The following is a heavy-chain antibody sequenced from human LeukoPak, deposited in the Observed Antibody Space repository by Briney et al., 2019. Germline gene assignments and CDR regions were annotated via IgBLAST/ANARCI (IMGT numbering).Heavy chain of an antibody. D-gene: IGHD3-22*01. CDR1: GYTFTGYY. J-gene: IGHJ4*02. Sequence: GASVKVSCMASGYTFTGYYMHWVRQAPGQGLEWMGRINPNSGGTNYAQKFQGRVTMTRDTSISTAYMELSRLRSDDTAVYYCWSAGGSSGYYFDYWGQGTLVTVSS. CDR3: WSAGGSSGYYFDY. V-gene: IGHV1-2*06. CDR2: INPNSGGT.